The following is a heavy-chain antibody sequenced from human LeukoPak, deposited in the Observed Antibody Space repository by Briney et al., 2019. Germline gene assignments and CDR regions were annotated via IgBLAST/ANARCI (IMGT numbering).Heavy chain of an antibody. CDR3: AKDRGY. Sequence: GGSLRLPCAASGFTFSIFPMTWVRQAPGKGLEWVSAISASGDRTYFADSVKGRFTISRDNSKNTLYLQMNSLRAEDTAVYYCAKDRGYGGQGTRVIVSS. V-gene: IGHV3-23*01. D-gene: IGHD5-24*01. J-gene: IGHJ4*02. CDR2: ISASGDRT. CDR1: GFTFSIFP.